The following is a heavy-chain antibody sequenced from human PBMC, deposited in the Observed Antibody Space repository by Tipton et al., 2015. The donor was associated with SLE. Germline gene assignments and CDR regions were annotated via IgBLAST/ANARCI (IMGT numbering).Heavy chain of an antibody. CDR2: INHGGST. Sequence: TLSLTCAVYGGSFSVYYWTWIRQPPGKGLEWIGEINHGGSTNYNPSLKSRVTISIDTSKNQFSLKLSSVTAADTGVYYCARGLNFFDSSALDAFDIWGQGTLVTVSA. CDR3: ARGLNFFDSSALDAFDI. CDR1: GGSFSVYY. J-gene: IGHJ3*02. V-gene: IGHV4-34*01. D-gene: IGHD3-22*01.